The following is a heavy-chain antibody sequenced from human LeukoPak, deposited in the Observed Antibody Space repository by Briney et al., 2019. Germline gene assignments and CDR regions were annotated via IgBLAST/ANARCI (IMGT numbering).Heavy chain of an antibody. CDR1: GFTFSTYA. CDR2: VSGRGDAT. J-gene: IGHJ3*02. V-gene: IGHV3-23*01. CDR3: ARRGFGGWGAFDI. Sequence: GGSLRLSCAASGFTFSTYAMNWVRQAPGKGLEWVSSVSGRGDATFYADSVKGRFTISRDNSKNTLDLQMSSLEVEDTALYYCARRGFGGWGAFDIWGQGTMVTASS. D-gene: IGHD3-10*01.